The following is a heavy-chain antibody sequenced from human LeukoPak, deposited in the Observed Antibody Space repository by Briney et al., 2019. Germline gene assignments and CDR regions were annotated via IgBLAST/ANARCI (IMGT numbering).Heavy chain of an antibody. D-gene: IGHD4-17*01. J-gene: IGHJ4*02. CDR1: GFTFSNYA. CDR2: ISYDGGNK. Sequence: GGSLRFSCAASGFTFSNYAMHWVRQAPGKGLEWLAVISYDGGNKYYADSVKGRFTISRDNSKNTLYLQMNSLRAEDTAVYFCARDDYGDYGLLDYWGQGTLVTVSS. V-gene: IGHV3-30-3*01. CDR3: ARDDYGDYGLLDY.